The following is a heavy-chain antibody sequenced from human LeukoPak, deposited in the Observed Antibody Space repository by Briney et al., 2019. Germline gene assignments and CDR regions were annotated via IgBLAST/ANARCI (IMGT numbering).Heavy chain of an antibody. J-gene: IGHJ4*02. CDR2: ISFDGSDK. D-gene: IGHD6-6*01. V-gene: IGHV3-30*18. Sequence: GGSLRLSCAASGFTFSSYGMQWVRQAPGKGLEWVAVISFDGSDKYFADSVKGRFTISRDNAKNSLYLQMNSLRAEDTALYYCAKDMTVWVAARPGDVGFDYWGQGTLVTVSS. CDR3: AKDMTVWVAARPGDVGFDY. CDR1: GFTFSSYG.